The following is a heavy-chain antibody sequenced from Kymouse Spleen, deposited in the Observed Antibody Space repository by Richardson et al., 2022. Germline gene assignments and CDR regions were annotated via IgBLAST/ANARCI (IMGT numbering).Heavy chain of an antibody. Sequence: QVQLVESGGGVVQPGRSLRLSCAASGFTFSSYGMHWVRQAPGKGLEWVAVISYDGSNKYYADSVKGRFTISRDNSKNTLYLQMNSLRAEDTAVYYCAKDQEGIAAAVIYYYYYGMDVWGQGTTVTVSS. J-gene: IGHJ6*02. CDR1: GFTFSSYG. V-gene: IGHV3-30*18. CDR3: AKDQEGIAAAVIYYYYYGMDV. CDR2: ISYDGSNK. D-gene: IGHD6-13*01.